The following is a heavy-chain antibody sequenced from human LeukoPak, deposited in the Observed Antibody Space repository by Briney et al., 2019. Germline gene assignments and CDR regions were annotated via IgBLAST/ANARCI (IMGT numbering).Heavy chain of an antibody. J-gene: IGHJ4*02. D-gene: IGHD6-13*01. V-gene: IGHV3-49*04. CDR3: TRELEALYSSSWYGFYPPGY. CDR2: IRSKAYGGTT. CDR1: GFTFGDYA. Sequence: GGSLRLSCTASGFTFGDYAMSWVRQAPGKGLEWVGFIRSKAYGGTTEYAASVKGRFTISRDDSKSIAYLQMNSLKTEDTAVYYCTRELEALYSSSWYGFYPPGYWGQGTLVTVSS.